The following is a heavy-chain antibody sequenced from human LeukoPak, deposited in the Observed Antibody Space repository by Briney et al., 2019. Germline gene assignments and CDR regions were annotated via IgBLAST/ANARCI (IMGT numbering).Heavy chain of an antibody. CDR2: AYYRSKWYI. CDR1: GDSVSGSPAV. V-gene: IGHV6-1*01. CDR3: ARGAVRGGTNFDY. D-gene: IGHD3-10*01. J-gene: IGHJ4*02. Sequence: SQTLSLTCAISGDSVSGSPAVWNWIRQPPSRGLEWLGRAYYRSKWYIDYAESVKGRITITPDTSKNQFSLQLNSVTPEDTAVYYCARGAVRGGTNFDYWGQGTLVTVSS.